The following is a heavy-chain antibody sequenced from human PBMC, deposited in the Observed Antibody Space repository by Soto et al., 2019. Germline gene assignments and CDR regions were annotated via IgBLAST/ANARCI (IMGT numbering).Heavy chain of an antibody. D-gene: IGHD6-6*01. Sequence: SETLSLTCAVYGGSFSGYYWSWIRQPPGKGLEWIGEINHSGSTNYNPSLKSRVTISVDTSKNQFSLKLSSVTAADTAVYYCARTLAARRGLYNWFDSWGQGTLVTVSS. CDR1: GGSFSGYY. CDR2: INHSGST. J-gene: IGHJ5*01. V-gene: IGHV4-34*01. CDR3: ARTLAARRGLYNWFDS.